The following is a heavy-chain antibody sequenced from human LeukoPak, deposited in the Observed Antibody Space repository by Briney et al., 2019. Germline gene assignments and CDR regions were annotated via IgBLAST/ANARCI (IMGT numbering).Heavy chain of an antibody. Sequence: ASVKVSCKVSGYTLTELSMHWVRQAPGKGLEWMGGFDPEDGETIYAQKFQGRVTMTEDTSTDTAYMELSSLRSEDTAVYYCATVRGRWYDIDYWGQGTLVTVSS. CDR3: ATVRGRWYDIDY. CDR1: GYTLTELS. CDR2: FDPEDGET. J-gene: IGHJ4*02. D-gene: IGHD6-13*01. V-gene: IGHV1-24*01.